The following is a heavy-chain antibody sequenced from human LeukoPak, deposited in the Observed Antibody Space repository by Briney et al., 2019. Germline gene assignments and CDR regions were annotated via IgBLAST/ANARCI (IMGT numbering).Heavy chain of an antibody. D-gene: IGHD2-21*02. V-gene: IGHV3-74*01. CDR2: INADGTIT. Sequence: GGSLRLSCVASGFTFNTYYMHWVRQAPGERLVWVSFINADGTITKYADSVKGRFTISRDNAKSTVYLQMNGLRVEDTAMYYCVRLAVTDTNYWGRGSLVTVSS. CDR1: GFTFNTYY. CDR3: VRLAVTDTNY. J-gene: IGHJ4*02.